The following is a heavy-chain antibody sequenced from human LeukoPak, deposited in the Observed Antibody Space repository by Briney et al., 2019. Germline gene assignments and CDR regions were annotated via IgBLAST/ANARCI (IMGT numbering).Heavy chain of an antibody. V-gene: IGHV3-74*01. CDR1: GFIFSSYW. J-gene: IGHJ3*02. CDR3: ARRGAATDSFDI. Sequence: PGGSLRLSCAASGFIFSSYWMHWVRQAPGKGLVWVSRIKSDGSSTSYADSVKGRFTISRDNAKNTLYLQMNSLRAEDTAVYYCARRGAATDSFDIWGQGTMATVSS. D-gene: IGHD1-26*01. CDR2: IKSDGSST.